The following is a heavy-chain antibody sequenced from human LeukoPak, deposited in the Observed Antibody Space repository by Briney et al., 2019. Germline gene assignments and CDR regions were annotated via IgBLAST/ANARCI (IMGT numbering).Heavy chain of an antibody. D-gene: IGHD3-16*01. CDR2: LSGSGNNI. CDR3: AKGGSVQPYYYGMDV. CDR1: GFIFNNYA. J-gene: IGHJ6*02. Sequence: PGGSLRLSCAASGFIFNNYAMNWVRQAPGKGLEWVSGLSGSGNNIFYAAFVRGRFTISRDNSKNTVNLQMISLTAADTAVYFCAKGGSVQPYYYGMDVWGQGTTVIVSS. V-gene: IGHV3-23*01.